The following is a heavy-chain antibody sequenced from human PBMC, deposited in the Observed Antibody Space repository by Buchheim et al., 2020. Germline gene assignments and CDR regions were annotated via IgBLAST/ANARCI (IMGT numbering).Heavy chain of an antibody. J-gene: IGHJ6*02. D-gene: IGHD4-11*01. CDR2: ISPSSGGT. Sequence: QVQLVQSGAEVKKPGASVKVSCKASGYTFTGNYVHWVRLAPGQGLEWMGWISPSSGGTKYAQKFQGRVTMTSDTSIRPAYMELSSLRSDDTAVYYCARGRSTVIPWYYYYGMDVWGQGTT. V-gene: IGHV1-2*02. CDR3: ARGRSTVIPWYYYYGMDV. CDR1: GYTFTGNY.